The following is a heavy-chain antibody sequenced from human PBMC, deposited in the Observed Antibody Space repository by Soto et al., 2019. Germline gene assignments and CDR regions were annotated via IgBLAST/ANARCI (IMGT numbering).Heavy chain of an antibody. J-gene: IGHJ4*02. V-gene: IGHV4-39*01. CDR1: GGSISSSSYY. CDR2: ITYSGNT. Sequence: QLQLQESGPGLVKPSETLSLTCTVSGGSISSSSYYWGWIRQPPGKGLEWIGSITYSGNTYYNPSLKSRVTISVDTSKNQFSLKLSSVTAADTAVYYCARHALYNWNSPSLDYWGQGTLVAVSS. D-gene: IGHD1-7*01. CDR3: ARHALYNWNSPSLDY.